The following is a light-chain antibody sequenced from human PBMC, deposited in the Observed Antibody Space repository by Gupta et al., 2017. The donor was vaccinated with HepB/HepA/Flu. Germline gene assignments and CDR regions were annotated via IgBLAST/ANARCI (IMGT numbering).Light chain of an antibody. J-gene: IGKJ1*01. CDR1: QSVLYSSKNKNY. CDR3: HQYYGTPWT. V-gene: IGKV4-1*01. Sequence: DIVMTQSLDSLAVSLGEKATINCKSSQSVLYSSKNKNYLSWYQQKPGQPPKLLIYWASTRESGVPDRFSGSGAGTHFTLTISSLQAEDVAVYYCHQYYGTPWTFGQGTKVEIK. CDR2: WAS.